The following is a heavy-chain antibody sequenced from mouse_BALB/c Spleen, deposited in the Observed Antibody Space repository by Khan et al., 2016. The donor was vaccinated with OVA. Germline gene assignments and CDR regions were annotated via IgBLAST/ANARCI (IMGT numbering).Heavy chain of an antibody. D-gene: IGHD2-4*01. V-gene: IGHV1S81*02. J-gene: IGHJ3*01. Sequence: QVQLQQPGAELVKPGASVQLSCKASGYTFSSYWMLWVKQRPGQGLQWIGEINPSNGRTNYNEKFKNNATLTVDTSSSTAYMQLSSLTSEDSAVYYCARSTMITTEFIYWGQGTLVTVSA. CDR1: GYTFSSYW. CDR3: ARSTMITTEFIY. CDR2: INPSNGRT.